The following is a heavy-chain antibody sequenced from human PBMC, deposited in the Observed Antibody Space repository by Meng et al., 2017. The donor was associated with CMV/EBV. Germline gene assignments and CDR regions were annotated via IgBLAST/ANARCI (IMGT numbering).Heavy chain of an antibody. CDR2: FDPEDGET. J-gene: IGHJ4*02. CDR1: GYTLPELS. V-gene: IGHV1-24*01. CDR3: ATARVDCSSTSCYTYYFDY. Sequence: ASVQVSCKVSGYTLPELSRHWVRQAPGKGLEWMGGFDPEDGETIYAQKFQGRVTMTEDTSTDTAYMELSSLRSEDTAVYYCATARVDCSSTSCYTYYFDYWGQGTLVTVSS. D-gene: IGHD2-2*02.